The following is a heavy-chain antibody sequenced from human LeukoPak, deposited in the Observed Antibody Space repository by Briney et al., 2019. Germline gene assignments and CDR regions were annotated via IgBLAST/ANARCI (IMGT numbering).Heavy chain of an antibody. D-gene: IGHD6-13*01. Sequence: PGGSLRLSCGVSGITLSNYAMSWVRQAPGKGLEWVANIKQDGSEKYYVDSVKGRFTISRDNAKNSLYLQMNSLRAEDTAVYYCARERYVLSSSYYYYYGMDVWGQGTTVTVSS. CDR1: GITLSNYA. CDR2: IKQDGSEK. CDR3: ARERYVLSSSYYYYYGMDV. V-gene: IGHV3-7*01. J-gene: IGHJ6*02.